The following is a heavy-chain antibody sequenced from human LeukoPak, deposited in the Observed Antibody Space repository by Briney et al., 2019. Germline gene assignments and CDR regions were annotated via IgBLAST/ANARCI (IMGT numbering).Heavy chain of an antibody. V-gene: IGHV3-23*01. CDR3: AKGEYYDSSGYPFDY. J-gene: IGHJ4*02. Sequence: GGSLRLSCAASGFTFSSYAMSWVRQAPGKGLEWVSAISGSGGRTDYADSVKGRFTISRDNSKNTLYLQMNSLRAEDTAVYYCAKGEYYDSSGYPFDYWGQGTLVTVSS. D-gene: IGHD3-22*01. CDR1: GFTFSSYA. CDR2: ISGSGGRT.